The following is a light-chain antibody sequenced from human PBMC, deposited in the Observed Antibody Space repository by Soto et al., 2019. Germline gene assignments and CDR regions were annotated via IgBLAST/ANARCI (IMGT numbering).Light chain of an antibody. CDR2: GAY. Sequence: EILMTHFSATLSQSPGEVATLSCSASLIVSSNLAWYQQKPGQAPRLLLYGAYTRATGIPARFSGSGSGTEFTLTIRSLKSEDFAVYYCQQHNNWPQINFGQGKQLEIK. CDR3: QQHNNWPQIN. J-gene: IGKJ5*01. V-gene: IGKV3D-15*01. CDR1: LIVSSN.